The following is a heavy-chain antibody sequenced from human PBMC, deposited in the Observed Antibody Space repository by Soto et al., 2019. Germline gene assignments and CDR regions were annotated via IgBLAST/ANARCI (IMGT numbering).Heavy chain of an antibody. D-gene: IGHD2-2*01. CDR1: GYTFTSYY. CDR2: INPSGGST. Sequence: QVQLVQSGAEVKKPGASVKVSCKASGYTFTSYYMHWVRQAPGQGLEWMGIINPSGGSTSYAQKYQGRGTMTRDTSTSTVYMELSSLRSEDTAVYYCARGGCSSTSCYVDYDAFDIWGQGTMVTVSS. V-gene: IGHV1-46*01. J-gene: IGHJ3*02. CDR3: ARGGCSSTSCYVDYDAFDI.